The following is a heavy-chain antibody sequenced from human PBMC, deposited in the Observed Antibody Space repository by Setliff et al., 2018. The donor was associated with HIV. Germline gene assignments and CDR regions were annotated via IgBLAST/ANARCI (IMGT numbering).Heavy chain of an antibody. V-gene: IGHV1-69*13. CDR1: GGTFRSHE. CDR2: IVPILNTG. CDR3: ARDPEPTGFSGSFGY. J-gene: IGHJ4*02. D-gene: IGHD1-26*01. Sequence: SVKVSCKASGGTFRSHEISWVRQAPGQGLEWMGGIVPILNTGNYAPKFQGRVTITADESTTTAYMELSSLRSEDTARYYCARDPEPTGFSGSFGYWGQGTLVTVSS.